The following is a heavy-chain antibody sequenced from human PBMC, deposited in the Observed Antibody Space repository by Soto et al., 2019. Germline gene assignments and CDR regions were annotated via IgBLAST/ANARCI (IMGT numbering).Heavy chain of an antibody. J-gene: IGHJ6*03. V-gene: IGHV1-3*01. CDR1: GYTFTSYA. Sequence: ASVKVSCKASGYTFTSYAMHWVRQAPGQRLEWMGWINAGNGNTKYSQKFQGRVTITRDTSASTAYMELSSLRSEDTAVYYCARGDYYGSGSYYYSYYMDVWGKGTTVTVSS. D-gene: IGHD3-10*01. CDR3: ARGDYYGSGSYYYSYYMDV. CDR2: INAGNGNT.